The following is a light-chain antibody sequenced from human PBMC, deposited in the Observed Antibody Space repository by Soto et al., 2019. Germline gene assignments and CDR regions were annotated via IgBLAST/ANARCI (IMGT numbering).Light chain of an antibody. V-gene: IGKV2-28*01. CDR3: MQALQTPLIT. CDR2: LGS. Sequence: DIVLTQSPLSLPVTPGEPASISCRSSQSLLHSNGYNYLDWYLQKPGQSPQLLSYLGSDRASGVPDRFSGSGAGTDFTLTISRVEAEDVWVYYCMQALQTPLITFGQGTRLEIK. J-gene: IGKJ5*01. CDR1: QSLLHSNGYNY.